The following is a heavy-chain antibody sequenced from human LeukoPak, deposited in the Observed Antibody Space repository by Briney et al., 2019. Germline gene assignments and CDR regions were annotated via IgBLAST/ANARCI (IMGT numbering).Heavy chain of an antibody. CDR1: GYTFTGYY. D-gene: IGHD3-22*01. Sequence: ASVKVSCKASGYTFTGYYMHWVRQAPGQGLEWMGRINPNNGATNYAQKLQGRVTMTTDTSTSTAYMELRSLRSDDTAVYYCASSTGRYDSSGYYRVYAFDIWGQGTMVTVSS. J-gene: IGHJ3*02. CDR3: ASSTGRYDSSGYYRVYAFDI. V-gene: IGHV1-2*06. CDR2: INPNNGAT.